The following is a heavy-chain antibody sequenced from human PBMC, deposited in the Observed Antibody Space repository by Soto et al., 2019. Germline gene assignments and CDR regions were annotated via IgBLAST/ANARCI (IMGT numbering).Heavy chain of an antibody. CDR1: QYNFTNYC. CDR3: ARALYDTDSLPVLSEPRYYAMHV. D-gene: IGHD3-22*01. V-gene: IGHV1-46*01. Sequence: ASVKVSCKASQYNFTNYCVHWVRQAPGKGLEWMGIINPRGGRTNYAQRFQGRVSMTRDTSRSTVYMELSRLRYEDTAVYYCARALYDTDSLPVLSEPRYYAMHVWCRGTTVTVSS. J-gene: IGHJ6*02. CDR2: INPRGGRT.